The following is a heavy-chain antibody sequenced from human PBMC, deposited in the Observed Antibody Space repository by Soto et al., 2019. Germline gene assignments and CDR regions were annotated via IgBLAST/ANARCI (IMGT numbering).Heavy chain of an antibody. CDR3: ARSVPDYSNYYYYYYMDV. CDR2: MNPNSGNT. CDR1: GYTFTSYD. Sequence: ASVKVSCKASGYTFTSYDINWVRQATGQGLEWMGWMNPNSGNTGYAQKFQGRVTMTRNTSISTAYMELSSLRSEDTAVYYGARSVPDYSNYYYYYYMDVWGKGTTVTVSS. J-gene: IGHJ6*03. D-gene: IGHD4-4*01. V-gene: IGHV1-8*01.